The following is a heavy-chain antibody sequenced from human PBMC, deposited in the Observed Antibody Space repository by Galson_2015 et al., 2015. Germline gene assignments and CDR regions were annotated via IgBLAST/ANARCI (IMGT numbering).Heavy chain of an antibody. CDR1: GDSVSTHSAA. D-gene: IGHD6-13*01. CDR2: TYYRSKWYN. Sequence: CALSGDSVSTHSAAWTWIRRSPSRGLEWLGRTYYRSKWYNDYAVSVKSRISINPDTSKNKFSLQLNSVTPEDTAVYYCAREYSSSLDYWGQGTLVAVSS. J-gene: IGHJ4*02. CDR3: AREYSSSLDY. V-gene: IGHV6-1*01.